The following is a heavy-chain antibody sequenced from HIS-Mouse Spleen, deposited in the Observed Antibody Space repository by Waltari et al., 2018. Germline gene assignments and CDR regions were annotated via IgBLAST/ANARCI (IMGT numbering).Heavy chain of an antibody. V-gene: IGHV4-39*07. CDR1: GGSISSSRYY. J-gene: IGHJ4*02. CDR3: ARDLTYSSSAGYYFDY. CDR2: IYYSGST. Sequence: QLQLQESGPGLVKPSETLSLTCTVSGGSISSSRYYWGRTRPPPGKGLEWIGSIYYSGSTYYNPSLKSRVTISVDTSKNQFSLKLSSVTAADTAVYYCARDLTYSSSAGYYFDYWGQGTLVTVSS. D-gene: IGHD6-6*01.